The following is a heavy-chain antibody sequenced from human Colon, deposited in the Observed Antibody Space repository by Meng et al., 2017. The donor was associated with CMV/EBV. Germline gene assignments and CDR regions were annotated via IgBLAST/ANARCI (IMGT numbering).Heavy chain of an antibody. J-gene: IGHJ4*02. D-gene: IGHD5/OR15-5a*01. CDR2: INHSGST. Sequence: SETLSLTCAVYGGSFSGYYWSWIRQPPGKGLEWIGEINHSGSTNYNPSLKSRVTISVDTSKNQFSLKLSSVTAADTAVYYCAARGGLRGGYYFDYWGQGMQVTVSS. V-gene: IGHV4-34*01. CDR3: AARGGLRGGYYFDY. CDR1: GGSFSGYY.